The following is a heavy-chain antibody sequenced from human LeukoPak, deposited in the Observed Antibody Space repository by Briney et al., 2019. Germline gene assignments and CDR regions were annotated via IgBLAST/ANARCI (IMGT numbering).Heavy chain of an antibody. Sequence: PGGSLRLSCAASGFSFSTYWMSWVRQAPGKGLEWVANIKEDGSRKNYVDSVKGRFTISRDSAKNSVYLQMNSLRAEDTAVYYCAKGDYGGNSGALIDPWGQGTLVTVSS. V-gene: IGHV3-7*01. J-gene: IGHJ5*02. CDR3: AKGDYGGNSGALIDP. CDR1: GFSFSTYW. D-gene: IGHD4-23*01. CDR2: IKEDGSRK.